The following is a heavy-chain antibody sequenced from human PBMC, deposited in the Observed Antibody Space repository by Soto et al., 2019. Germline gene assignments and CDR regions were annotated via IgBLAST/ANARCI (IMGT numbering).Heavy chain of an antibody. Sequence: QVQLVQSGAEVKKPGSSVKVSCKASGGTFSSYAISWVRQAPGQGLEWMGGIIPIFGTANYAQKFQGRVTITADEATSTAYMELSSLRSEDTAVYYCARGNQLAPLYYYYGMDVWGQGTTVTVSS. D-gene: IGHD6-13*01. J-gene: IGHJ6*02. CDR3: ARGNQLAPLYYYYGMDV. CDR2: IIPIFGTA. V-gene: IGHV1-69*01. CDR1: GGTFSSYA.